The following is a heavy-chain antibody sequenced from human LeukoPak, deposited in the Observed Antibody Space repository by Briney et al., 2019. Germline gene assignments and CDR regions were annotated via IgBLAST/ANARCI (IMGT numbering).Heavy chain of an antibody. CDR1: GFTFISSA. CDR2: IVVGSGNT. CDR3: AREVGRYSYGTSYYYYYGMDV. V-gene: IGHV1-58*01. J-gene: IGHJ6*02. Sequence: ASVKVSCKASGFTFISSAVQWVRQARGQRLEWIGWIVVGSGNTNYAQKFQERVTITRDMSTSTAYMELSSLRSEDTAVYYCAREVGRYSYGTSYYYYYGMDVWGQGTTVTVSS. D-gene: IGHD5-18*01.